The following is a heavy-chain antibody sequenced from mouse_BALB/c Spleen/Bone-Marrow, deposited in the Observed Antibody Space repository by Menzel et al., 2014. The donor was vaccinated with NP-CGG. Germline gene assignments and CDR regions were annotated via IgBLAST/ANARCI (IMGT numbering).Heavy chain of an antibody. CDR2: IDPANGNT. J-gene: IGHJ4*01. V-gene: IGHV14-3*02. CDR3: SSYAMDY. CDR1: GFNIKDTY. Sequence: DVHLVESGAELVKPGASVKLSCTASGFNIKDTYMHWVKQRPEQGLEWIGRIDPANGNTKYDPKFQGKATRTADTSSNTAYLQLSSLTSEDTAVYYGSSYAMDYWGQGTSVTVSS.